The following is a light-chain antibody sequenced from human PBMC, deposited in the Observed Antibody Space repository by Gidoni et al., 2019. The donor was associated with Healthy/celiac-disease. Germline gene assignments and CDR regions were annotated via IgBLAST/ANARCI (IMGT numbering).Light chain of an antibody. CDR2: DAS. J-gene: IGKJ3*01. V-gene: IGKV3-11*01. CDR3: QQRSNWPPIFT. Sequence: EIVLTQSPATLSLSPGERATLSCRASQSVSSYLAWYQQKPGQAPRLLIYDASNRATGIPARFSGSGSGTDFTLSLSSLEPEDCAVYYCQQRSNWPPIFTFGPGTKVDIK. CDR1: QSVSSY.